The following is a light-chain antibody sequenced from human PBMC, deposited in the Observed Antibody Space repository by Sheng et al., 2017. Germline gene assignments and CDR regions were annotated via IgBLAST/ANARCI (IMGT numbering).Light chain of an antibody. V-gene: IGLV2-23*02. CDR2: EVS. CDR1: SSDVGSYNL. J-gene: IGLJ2*01. CDR3: CSYAGSSTVV. Sequence: QSALTQPASVSGSPGQSITISCTGTSSDVGSYNLVSWYQQHPGKAPKFIIYEVSKRPSGVSNRFSASKSGNTASLTISGLQAEDEADYYCCSYAGSSTVVFGGGTKLTVL.